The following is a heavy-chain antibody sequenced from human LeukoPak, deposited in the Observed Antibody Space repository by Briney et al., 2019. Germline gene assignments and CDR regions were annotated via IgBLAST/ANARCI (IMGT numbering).Heavy chain of an antibody. V-gene: IGHV3-9*01. CDR1: GFTFDDYA. Sequence: GGSLRLSCAASGFTFDDYAMYWVRQVPGNGLGWDSVLTWNSGSVGYADSVRGRFTISRDNAKNSLYLQMDSLTAEDTALYYCAKAIGRLGRSNWPDSWGQGTLVTVSS. D-gene: IGHD6-19*01. CDR3: AKAIGRLGRSNWPDS. CDR2: LTWNSGSV. J-gene: IGHJ5*01.